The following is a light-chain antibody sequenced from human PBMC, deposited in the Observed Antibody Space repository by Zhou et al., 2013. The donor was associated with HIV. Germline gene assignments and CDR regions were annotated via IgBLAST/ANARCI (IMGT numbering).Light chain of an antibody. CDR2: GAS. V-gene: IGKV3-20*01. Sequence: DIVLTQSPASLSLSPGERATLSCRASQTILTNYLAWYHQKPGQAPRLLIFGASNRATVIPDRFSGSGSGTDFTLTINRLQPEDFGVYFCQQYETSPITFGGGTRLDIK. CDR1: QTILTNY. J-gene: IGKJ4*01. CDR3: QQYETSPIT.